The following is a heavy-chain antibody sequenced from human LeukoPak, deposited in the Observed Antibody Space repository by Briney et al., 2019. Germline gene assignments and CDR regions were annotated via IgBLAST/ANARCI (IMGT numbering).Heavy chain of an antibody. V-gene: IGHV3-66*01. J-gene: IGHJ4*02. D-gene: IGHD3-10*01. CDR3: ATGERMVRGDGVDY. Sequence: GGSLRLSCAASGFTVRNNYMSWVRQAPGKGLERGSVIYSGGSTYYADSVKGRFTISRDNSKKTQDLQMNSLKAEETGWYCCATGERMVRGDGVDYWGQGTLVTVSS. CDR2: IYSGGST. CDR1: GFTVRNNY.